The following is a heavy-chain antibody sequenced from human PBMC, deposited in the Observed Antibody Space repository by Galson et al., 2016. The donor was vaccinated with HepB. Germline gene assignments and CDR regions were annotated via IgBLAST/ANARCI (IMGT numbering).Heavy chain of an antibody. CDR1: GASINSSNW. CDR2: IYHTGTS. Sequence: SETLSLTCAVSGASINSSNWWTWVRQAPEKGLEWIGEIYHTGTSNNNPSLLSRFSMSIDNSRNHFSLNLNSVTAADTAVYHCARASVVPGARMVFDSWGQGILVTVSS. J-gene: IGHJ5*01. V-gene: IGHV4-4*02. CDR3: ARASVVPGARMVFDS. D-gene: IGHD2-2*01.